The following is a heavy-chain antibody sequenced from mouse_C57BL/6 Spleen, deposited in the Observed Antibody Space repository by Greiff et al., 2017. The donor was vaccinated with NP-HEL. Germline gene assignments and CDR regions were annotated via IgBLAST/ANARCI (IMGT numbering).Heavy chain of an antibody. J-gene: IGHJ3*01. D-gene: IGHD2-3*01. V-gene: IGHV1-55*01. CDR3: ARSRDGSAY. CDR1: GYTFTSYW. Sequence: QVHVKQPGAELVKPGASVKMSCKASGYTFTSYWITWVKQRPGQGLEWIGDIYPGSGSTNYNEKFKSKATLTVDTSSSTAYMQLSSLTSEDSAVYYCARSRDGSAYWGQGTLVTVSA. CDR2: IYPGSGST.